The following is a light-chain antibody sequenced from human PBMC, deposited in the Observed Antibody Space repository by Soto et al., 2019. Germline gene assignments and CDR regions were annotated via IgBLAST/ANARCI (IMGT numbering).Light chain of an antibody. V-gene: IGLV1-40*01. CDR2: GNS. J-gene: IGLJ2*01. CDR1: SSNIGTGYD. Sequence: QSALTQPPSVSGAPGQRVTISCTGSSSNIGTGYDVHWYQQLPGTAPKLLIYGNSNRPSGVPDRFSGSKSGTSASLAITGLQAEDEADYYCVAWDDSLNGYVVFGGGTKVTVL. CDR3: VAWDDSLNGYVV.